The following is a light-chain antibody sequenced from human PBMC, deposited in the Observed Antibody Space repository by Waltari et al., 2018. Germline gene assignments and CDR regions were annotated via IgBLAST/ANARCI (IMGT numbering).Light chain of an antibody. V-gene: IGKV1-33*01. CDR2: DAS. Sequence: DIQMTQSPSSLSASVGDRVTITCRASQDIKNYLNWYQVKSGIAPKLLIYDASNLDPGVPSRFSESGSGTDFTFTITSLQPEDVATYYCLKYHHLFTCGPGTKVDL. J-gene: IGKJ3*01. CDR3: LKYHHLFT. CDR1: QDIKNY.